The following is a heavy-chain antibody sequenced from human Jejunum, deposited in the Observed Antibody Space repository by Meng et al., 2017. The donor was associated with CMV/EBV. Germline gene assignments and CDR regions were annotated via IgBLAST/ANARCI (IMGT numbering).Heavy chain of an antibody. D-gene: IGHD3-22*01. Sequence: SGCSIGSSNYYWGWIRQPPGKGLEWVGSIYYSGDTYYNPSLNTRVTISVDTSKNQFSLKLSSVTAAGTAVYYCARRYYYDSRRDFDYWGQGTLVTVSS. CDR1: GCSIGSSNYY. J-gene: IGHJ4*02. V-gene: IGHV4-39*01. CDR2: IYYSGDT. CDR3: ARRYYYDSRRDFDY.